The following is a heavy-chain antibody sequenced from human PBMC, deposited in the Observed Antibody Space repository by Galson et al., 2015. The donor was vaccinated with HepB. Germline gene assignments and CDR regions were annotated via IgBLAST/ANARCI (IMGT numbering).Heavy chain of an antibody. CDR2: IIPILGIA. D-gene: IGHD4-17*01. CDR3: ARDYLGPTTVNAFNI. CDR1: GCTFSSYT. V-gene: IGHV1-69*04. Sequence: SVKVSCKASGCTFSSYTISWVRQAPGQGLGWMGRIIPILGIANYAQKFQGRVTITADKSTSTAYMELSSLRSEDTAVYYCARDYLGPTTVNAFNIWGQGTMVTVSS. J-gene: IGHJ3*02.